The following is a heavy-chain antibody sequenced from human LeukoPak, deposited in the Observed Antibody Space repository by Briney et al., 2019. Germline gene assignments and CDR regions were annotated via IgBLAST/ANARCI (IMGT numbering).Heavy chain of an antibody. CDR2: FDPEDGET. V-gene: IGHV1-24*01. J-gene: IGHJ5*02. D-gene: IGHD2-2*01. Sequence: ASVKVSCKVSGYTLTELSMHWVRQAPGKGLGWMGGFDPEDGETIYAQKFQGRVTMTEDTSTDTAYMELSSLRSEDTAVYYCATSPPASDWFDPWGQGTLVTVSS. CDR1: GYTLTELS. CDR3: ATSPPASDWFDP.